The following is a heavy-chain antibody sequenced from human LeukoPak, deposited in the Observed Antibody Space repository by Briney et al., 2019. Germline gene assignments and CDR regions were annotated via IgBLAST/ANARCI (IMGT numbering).Heavy chain of an antibody. D-gene: IGHD3-22*01. CDR2: INHSGTT. J-gene: IGHJ1*01. V-gene: IGHV4-34*01. CDR3: ARPDDYDSGGYSSYFQY. Sequence: SETLSLTCAVYGGSFSNYYWSWIRQPPGRGLEWIGEINHSGTTYYNPSLKSRVSISVDTSKNQFSLKLSSVTAADTAMYYCARPDDYDSGGYSSYFQYWGQGTLVTVSS. CDR1: GGSFSNYY.